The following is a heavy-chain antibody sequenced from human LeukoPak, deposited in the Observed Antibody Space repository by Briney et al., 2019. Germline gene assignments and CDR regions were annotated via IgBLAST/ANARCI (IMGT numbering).Heavy chain of an antibody. D-gene: IGHD5-24*01. J-gene: IGHJ4*02. CDR3: ARRVGMAYYFDY. Sequence: PSETLSLTCTVSGGSISSSSYYWGWIRQPPGKGLEWIGSIYCSGSTYYNPSLKSRVTISVDTSKNQFSLKLSSVTAADTAVYYCARRVGMAYYFDYWGQGTLITVSS. CDR1: GGSISSSSYY. V-gene: IGHV4-39*01. CDR2: IYCSGST.